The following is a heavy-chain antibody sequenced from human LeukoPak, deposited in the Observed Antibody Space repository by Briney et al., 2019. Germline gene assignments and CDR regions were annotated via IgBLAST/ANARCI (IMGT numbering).Heavy chain of an antibody. CDR1: GYTFTSYA. Sequence: SVKVSCKASGYTFTSYAISWVRQAPGQGLEWMGRIIPILGIANYAQKFQGRVTITADKSTSTAYMELSSLRSEDTAVYYCARDRDSSGWYEYFQHWGQGTLVTVSS. CDR2: IIPILGIA. CDR3: ARDRDSSGWYEYFQH. V-gene: IGHV1-69*04. J-gene: IGHJ1*01. D-gene: IGHD6-19*01.